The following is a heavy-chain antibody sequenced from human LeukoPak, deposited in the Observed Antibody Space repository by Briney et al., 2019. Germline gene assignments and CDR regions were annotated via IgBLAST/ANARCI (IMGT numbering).Heavy chain of an antibody. J-gene: IGHJ5*02. CDR1: GGSISSYY. V-gene: IGHV4-59*08. Sequence: KASETLSLTCTVSGGSISSYYWSWIRQPPGKGLEWIGYIYYSGSTNYNPSLKSRVTISVDTSKNQFSLKLSSVTAADTAVYYCARLGFTMVRGVTHNWFDPWGQGTLVTASS. CDR3: ARLGFTMVRGVTHNWFDP. D-gene: IGHD3-10*01. CDR2: IYYSGST.